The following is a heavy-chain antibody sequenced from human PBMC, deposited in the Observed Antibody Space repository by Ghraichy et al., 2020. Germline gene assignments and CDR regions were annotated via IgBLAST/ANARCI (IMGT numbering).Heavy chain of an antibody. V-gene: IGHV4-34*01. CDR2: INHSGST. D-gene: IGHD1-1*01. Sequence: SETLSLTCAVYGGSFSGYYWSWIRQPPGKGLEWIGEINHSGSTNYNPSLKSRVTISVDTSKNQFSLKLSSVTAADTAVYCCARGYRSGWYFDLWGRGTLVTVSS. J-gene: IGHJ2*01. CDR1: GGSFSGYY. CDR3: ARGYRSGWYFDL.